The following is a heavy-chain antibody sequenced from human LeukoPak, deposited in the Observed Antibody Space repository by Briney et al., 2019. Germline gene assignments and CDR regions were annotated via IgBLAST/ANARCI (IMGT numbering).Heavy chain of an antibody. CDR3: AREAAAAGFDY. J-gene: IGHJ4*02. V-gene: IGHV1-69*13. CDR1: GGTFSSYA. Sequence: ASVKVSRKASGGTFSSYAISWVRQAPGQGLEWMGGIIPIFGTANYAQKFQGRVTITADESTSTAYMELSSLRSEDTAVYYCAREAAAAGFDYWGQGTLVTVSS. CDR2: IIPIFGTA. D-gene: IGHD6-13*01.